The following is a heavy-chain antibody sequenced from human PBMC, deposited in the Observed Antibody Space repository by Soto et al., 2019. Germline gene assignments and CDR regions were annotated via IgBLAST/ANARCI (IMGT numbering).Heavy chain of an antibody. J-gene: IGHJ4*02. D-gene: IGHD6-13*01. CDR1: GGSISSYY. CDR3: ARDGTGIAAAGWIDY. CDR2: IYTSGST. Sequence: SETLSLTCTVSGGSISSYYRSWIRQPAGKGLEWIGRIYTSGSTNYNPSLKSRVTMSVDTSKNQFSLKLSSVTAADTAVYYCARDGTGIAAAGWIDYWGQGTLVTVSS. V-gene: IGHV4-4*07.